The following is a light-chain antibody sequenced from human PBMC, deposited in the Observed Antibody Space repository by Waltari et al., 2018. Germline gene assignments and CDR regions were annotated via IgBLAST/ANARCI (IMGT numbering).Light chain of an antibody. Sequence: EIVLTQSPGTLSLSPGEGATLSCRASQSVGWSLAWYQQKPGQAPRLGISGASSRATGIPDRFSGSGSGTDFSLTISRLEPEDFAVYYCQHYVRLPVTFGQGTKVEI. CDR3: QHYVRLPVT. V-gene: IGKV3-20*01. J-gene: IGKJ1*01. CDR1: QSVGWS. CDR2: GAS.